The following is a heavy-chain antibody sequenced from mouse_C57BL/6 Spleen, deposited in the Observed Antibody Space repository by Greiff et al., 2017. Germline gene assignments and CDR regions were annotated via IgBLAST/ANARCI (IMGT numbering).Heavy chain of an antibody. CDR2: IDPSDSYT. V-gene: IGHV1-50*01. D-gene: IGHD1-1*01. CDR3: ARSLITTVDSLDY. J-gene: IGHJ2*01. CDR1: GYTFTSYW. Sequence: QVQLQQPGAELVKPGASVKLSCKASGYTFTSYWMQWVKQRPGQGLEWIGEIDPSDSYTNYNQKFKDKATVTVDTSSSTAYMQLSSLTSEDSAVYYCARSLITTVDSLDYWCQGTTLTVSS.